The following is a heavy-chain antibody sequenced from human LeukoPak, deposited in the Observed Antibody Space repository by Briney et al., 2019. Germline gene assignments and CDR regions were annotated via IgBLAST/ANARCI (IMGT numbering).Heavy chain of an antibody. D-gene: IGHD1-14*01. CDR3: ARSVSGRPASY. CDR1: GYSFTSYG. J-gene: IGHJ4*02. V-gene: IGHV1-18*01. CDR2: ISAYNGNT. Sequence: ASVKVSCKASGYSFTSYGISWVRQAPGQGLEWMGWISAYNGNTNYAQKLQGRVTMTTDTSTSTAYMELRSLRPDDTAVYYCARSVSGRPASYWGQGTLVTVSS.